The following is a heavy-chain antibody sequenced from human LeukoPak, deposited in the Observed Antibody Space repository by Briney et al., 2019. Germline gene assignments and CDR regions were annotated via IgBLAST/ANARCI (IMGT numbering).Heavy chain of an antibody. D-gene: IGHD6-19*01. CDR3: ARRGTIAVPVFWFDP. CDR2: IKQDGSEK. CDR1: GFTFTNYW. Sequence: GGSLRLSCVASGFTFTNYWMSWVRQAPGKGLEWVANIKQDGSEKYYLDSLEGRFTISRDNAKNSVYLQINRLRAEDTAVYYCARRGTIAVPVFWFDPWGQGTLVIVSS. J-gene: IGHJ5*02. V-gene: IGHV3-7*01.